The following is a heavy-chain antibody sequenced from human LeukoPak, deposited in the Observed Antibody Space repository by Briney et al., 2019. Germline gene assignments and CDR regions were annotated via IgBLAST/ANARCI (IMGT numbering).Heavy chain of an antibody. Sequence: GGSLRLSCAASGFTFSSYGMHWVRQAPGKGLEWVAVISYDGSNKYYADSVKGRFTISRDNSKNTLYLQMNSLRAEDTAVYYCARGLHYDFWSGYYKLDYWGQGTLVTVSS. D-gene: IGHD3-3*01. V-gene: IGHV3-30*03. CDR3: ARGLHYDFWSGYYKLDY. J-gene: IGHJ4*02. CDR2: ISYDGSNK. CDR1: GFTFSSYG.